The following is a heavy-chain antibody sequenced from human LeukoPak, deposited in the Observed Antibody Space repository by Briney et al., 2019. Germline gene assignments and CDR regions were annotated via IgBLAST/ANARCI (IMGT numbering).Heavy chain of an antibody. Sequence: ASVKVSCKTSGYTFTSYDINWVRQATGQGLEWMGWMNPNSGNTGYAQKFQGRVTMTRNTSISTAYMELSSLRSEDTAVYYCARGPARTRKHNFNWFDPWGQGTLVTVSS. CDR3: ARGPARTRKHNFNWFDP. CDR1: GYTFTSYD. D-gene: IGHD1-1*01. V-gene: IGHV1-8*02. CDR2: MNPNSGNT. J-gene: IGHJ5*02.